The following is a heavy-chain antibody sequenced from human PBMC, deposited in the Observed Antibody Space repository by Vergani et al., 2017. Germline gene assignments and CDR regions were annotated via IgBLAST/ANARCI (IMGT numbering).Heavy chain of an antibody. J-gene: IGHJ4*02. CDR2: IYNGGMT. CDR1: YYSIGRDYF. Sequence: QVHLQESGPGLVKPSETLSLPCSVSYYSIGRDYFRGWIRRSPGKGLEYIASIYNGGMTFYNPSLKSRATISIDTSKNVIPLSLTAVTAADTALYHCARHGYSGNYYHLVDSGGQGTLVIVS. V-gene: IGHV4-38-2*02. D-gene: IGHD3-3*01. CDR3: ARHGYSGNYYHLVDS.